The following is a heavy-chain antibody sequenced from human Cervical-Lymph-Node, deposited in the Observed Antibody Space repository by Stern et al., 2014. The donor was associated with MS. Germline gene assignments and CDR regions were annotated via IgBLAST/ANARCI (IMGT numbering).Heavy chain of an antibody. D-gene: IGHD1-26*01. CDR2: IYYTAKP. V-gene: IGHV4-39*01. Sequence: QVQLEESGPGLVKPSETLSLSCAVSGGSISSSSYYWGWLRPSPEKGLERIGSIYYTAKPYYNPSIKSRFTMSVNKPKNQSSLRLLSVTAADTAVYYCATVGATALDYWGQGTLVTVSS. CDR1: GGSISSSSYY. CDR3: ATVGATALDY. J-gene: IGHJ4*02.